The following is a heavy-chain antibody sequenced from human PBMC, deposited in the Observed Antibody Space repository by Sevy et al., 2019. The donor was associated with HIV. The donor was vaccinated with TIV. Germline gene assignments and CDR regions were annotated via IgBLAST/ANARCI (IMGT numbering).Heavy chain of an antibody. V-gene: IGHV4-34*01. CDR1: GGSFSGYY. D-gene: IGHD2-2*02. CDR3: GRGHCHTTSCLNYYYGIDV. J-gene: IGHJ6*02. CDR2: IRHIGRT. Sequence: SETLSLTCAVYGGSFSGYYWNWIRQSPDKGLEWIGEIRHIGRTNYNPSLGNRLSISLDVSKNKFFLNLRAVPAADTAVFYCGRGHCHTTSCLNYYYGIDVWGQGTTVTVSS.